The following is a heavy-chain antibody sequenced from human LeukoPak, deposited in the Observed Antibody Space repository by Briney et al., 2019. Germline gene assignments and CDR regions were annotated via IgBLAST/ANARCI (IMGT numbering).Heavy chain of an antibody. J-gene: IGHJ4*02. V-gene: IGHV3-7*01. CDR1: GFSFSNHY. CDR3: TRVIVAVPGYFDYFDF. CDR2: INEDGSNK. Sequence: QAGGSLRLSCAASGFSFSNHYMRWIRRAPGKGLEWVANINEDGSNKWHLGSVKGRFTVSRDNARNALYLQMNSLRVEDTAVYYCTRVIVAVPGYFDYFDFWGQGALVTVSS. D-gene: IGHD6-19*01.